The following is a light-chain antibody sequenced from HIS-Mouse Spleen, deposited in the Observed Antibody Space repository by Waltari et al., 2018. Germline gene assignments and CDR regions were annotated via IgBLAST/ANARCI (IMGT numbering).Light chain of an antibody. V-gene: IGLV3-19*01. CDR3: NSRDSSGNHVV. CDR2: GKN. Sequence: SSELTQDPAVSVALGQTVRITCQGDSLRSYYASWYQQKPGQAPVLVIYGKNNRPSGIPDRFSGSSSGNQASLTITGAQAEDEADYYCNSRDSSGNHVVFGGGTKLTVL. CDR1: SLRSYY. J-gene: IGLJ2*01.